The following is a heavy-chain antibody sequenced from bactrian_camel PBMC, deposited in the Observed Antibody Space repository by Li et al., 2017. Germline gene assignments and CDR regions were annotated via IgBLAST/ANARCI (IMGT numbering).Heavy chain of an antibody. D-gene: IGHD1*01. J-gene: IGHJ4*01. CDR2: INSADGRT. CDR1: GFTFSTWA. Sequence: VQLVESGGGSVRSGESLRLSCAASGFTFSTWAMSWVRQAPMKGLEWVSAINSADGRTFYTDSVKGRFTITRNSANNTVYLQMDSLKPEDTAVYYCAALPGTWGQGTQVTVS. CDR3: AALPGT. V-gene: IGHV3S40*01.